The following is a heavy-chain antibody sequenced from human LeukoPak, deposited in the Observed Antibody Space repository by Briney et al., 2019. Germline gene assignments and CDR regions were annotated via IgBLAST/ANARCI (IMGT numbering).Heavy chain of an antibody. V-gene: IGHV1-69*13. D-gene: IGHD2-21*02. CDR1: GYTFTGYY. Sequence: SVTVSCKASGYTFTGYYLHWVRQAPGQGLEWMGGIIPIFGTANYAQKFQGRVTITADESTSTAYMELSSLRSEDTAVYYCARSPTVVVTAYYFDYWGQGTLVTVSP. CDR2: IIPIFGTA. CDR3: ARSPTVVVTAYYFDY. J-gene: IGHJ4*02.